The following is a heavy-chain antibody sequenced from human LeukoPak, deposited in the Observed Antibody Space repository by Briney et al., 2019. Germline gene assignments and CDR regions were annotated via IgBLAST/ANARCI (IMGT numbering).Heavy chain of an antibody. V-gene: IGHV4-59*01. D-gene: IGHD5-12*01. CDR2: IYYSGST. CDR1: GGSISSYY. CDR3: AGGGYDLDN. Sequence: SETLSLTCTVSGGSISSYYWSWIRQPPGKGLEWIGYIYYSGSTNYNPSLKSRVTISVDTSKNQFSLKLSSVTAADTAVYYCAGGGYDLDNWGQGTLVTVSS. J-gene: IGHJ4*02.